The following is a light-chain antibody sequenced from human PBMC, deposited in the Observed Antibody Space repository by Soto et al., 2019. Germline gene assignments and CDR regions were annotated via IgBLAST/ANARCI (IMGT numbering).Light chain of an antibody. CDR2: DVT. CDR1: SSDVGGYNY. J-gene: IGLJ2*01. CDR3: CSFAGSLAV. V-gene: IGLV2-11*01. Sequence: QSVLTQPRSVSGSPGQSVTISCTGTSSDVGGYNYVSWYQQHPGKAPKLMIYDVTKRPSGVPDRFSGSKSGSTASLTISGLQADDEADYYCCSFAGSLAVFGGGTKVTVL.